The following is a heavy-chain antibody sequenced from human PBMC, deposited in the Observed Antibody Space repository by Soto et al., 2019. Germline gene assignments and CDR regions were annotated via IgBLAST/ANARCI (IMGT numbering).Heavy chain of an antibody. CDR2: ISAYNGNT. D-gene: IGHD3-10*01. V-gene: IGHV1-18*01. CDR3: PRFGAASYYASWFDP. J-gene: IGHJ5*02. Sequence: ASVKVSCKASGYTFTSYGISWVRQAPGQGLEWMGWISAYNGNTNYAQKLQGRVTMTTDTSTSTAYMELKSLRSDDTAVYYCPRFGAASYYASWFDPWGQGTLVAVSS. CDR1: GYTFTSYG.